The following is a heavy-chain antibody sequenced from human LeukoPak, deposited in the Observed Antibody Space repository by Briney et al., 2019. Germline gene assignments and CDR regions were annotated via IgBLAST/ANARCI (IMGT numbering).Heavy chain of an antibody. J-gene: IGHJ4*02. CDR2: IYPGDSDT. V-gene: IGHV5-51*01. CDR1: GYSFISYW. Sequence: GESLKISCKGSGYSFISYWIGWVRQMPGKGLEWIEIIYPGDSDTRYSPSFQGQVTISADKSISTAYLQWSSLKASDTAMYYCARQRYCSSTSCLDYWGQGTLVTVAS. D-gene: IGHD2-2*01. CDR3: ARQRYCSSTSCLDY.